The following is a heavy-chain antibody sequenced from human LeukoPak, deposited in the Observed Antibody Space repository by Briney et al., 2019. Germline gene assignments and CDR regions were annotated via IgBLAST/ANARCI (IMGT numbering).Heavy chain of an antibody. CDR2: INPNSGGT. CDR1: GYXFTGYY. J-gene: IGHJ4*02. V-gene: IGHV1-2*02. Sequence: ASVKVSCKASGYXFTGYYIHWVPQAPGQGLECMGWINPNSGGTNYAQKFQGRVTMTRDTSISTAYMELSRLRSDDTAVYYCARDMIDIVATSFDYWGQGTLVTVSS. D-gene: IGHD5-12*01. CDR3: ARDMIDIVATSFDY.